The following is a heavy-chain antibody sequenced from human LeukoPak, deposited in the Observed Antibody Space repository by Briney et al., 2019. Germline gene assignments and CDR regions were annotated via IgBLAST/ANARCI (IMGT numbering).Heavy chain of an antibody. V-gene: IGHV3-33*01. D-gene: IGHD3-22*01. Sequence: PGRSLRLSCAASGFTFSSYGMHWVRQAPGKGLEWVAVIWYDGSNKYYADSVKGRFTISRDNSKNTLYLQMNSLRAEDTAVYYCARGSSGYRQFDYWGQGTLVTVSS. CDR2: IWYDGSNK. CDR3: ARGSSGYRQFDY. CDR1: GFTFSSYG. J-gene: IGHJ4*02.